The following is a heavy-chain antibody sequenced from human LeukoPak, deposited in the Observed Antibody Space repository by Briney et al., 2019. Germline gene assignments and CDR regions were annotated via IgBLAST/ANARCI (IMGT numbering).Heavy chain of an antibody. Sequence: SETLSLTCAVYGESLSGYFWTWILQPPGKGLEWIGEISRGGSTSYNPSLKSRVTMSADTSKNQFSLKLRSVTAADTAVYYCARRIRGVTVDYWGQGTLVTVSS. CDR2: ISRGGST. J-gene: IGHJ4*02. V-gene: IGHV4-34*01. D-gene: IGHD3-10*01. CDR3: ARRIRGVTVDY. CDR1: GESLSGYF.